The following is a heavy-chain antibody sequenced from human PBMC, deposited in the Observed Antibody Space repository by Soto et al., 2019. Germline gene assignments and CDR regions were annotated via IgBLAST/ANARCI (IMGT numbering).Heavy chain of an antibody. D-gene: IGHD3-10*01. CDR3: ARDGWGITMVRGPFYYYGMDV. CDR1: GFTFSSYS. Sequence: EVQLVESGGGLVQPGGSLRLSCAASGFTFSSYSMNWVRQAPGKGLEWVSYISSSSSTIYYADSVKGRFTISRDNAKNXLXLXXNSLRAEDTAGYYCARDGWGITMVRGPFYYYGMDVWGQGTTVTDSS. J-gene: IGHJ6*02. V-gene: IGHV3-48*01. CDR2: ISSSSSTI.